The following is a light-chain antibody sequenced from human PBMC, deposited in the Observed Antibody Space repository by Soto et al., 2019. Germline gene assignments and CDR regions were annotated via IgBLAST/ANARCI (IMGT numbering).Light chain of an antibody. Sequence: EIVLTQSPGTLSLSPGERATLSCRASQSVSSSYLAWYQQKPGQAPRLLIYGASSRATGIPDRFSGSGSGTDFTLTICRLEPEDFAVYYCQQYGRSRYTFGQGTKLEIK. CDR3: QQYGRSRYT. J-gene: IGKJ2*01. CDR2: GAS. CDR1: QSVSSSY. V-gene: IGKV3-20*01.